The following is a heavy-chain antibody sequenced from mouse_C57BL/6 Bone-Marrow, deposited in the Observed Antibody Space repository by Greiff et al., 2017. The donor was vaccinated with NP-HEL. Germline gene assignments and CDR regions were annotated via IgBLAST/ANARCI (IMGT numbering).Heavy chain of an antibody. CDR1: GFTFSSYG. V-gene: IGHV5-6*01. CDR3: ARHGSSGYFDY. J-gene: IGHJ2*01. CDR2: ISSGGSYT. D-gene: IGHD1-1*01. Sequence: EVKLVESGGDLVKPGGSLKLSCAASGFTFSSYGMSWVRQTPDKRLEWVATISSGGSYTYYPDSVKGRFTISRDNAKNTLYRQMSRLKSEDTAMYYCARHGSSGYFDYWGQGTTLTVSS.